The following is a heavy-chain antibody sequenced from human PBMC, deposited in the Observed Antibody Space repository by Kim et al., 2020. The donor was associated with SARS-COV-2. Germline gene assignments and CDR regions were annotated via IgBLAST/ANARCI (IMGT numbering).Heavy chain of an antibody. CDR2: INPNSGGT. J-gene: IGHJ6*02. D-gene: IGHD3-10*01. CDR1: GYTFTGYY. V-gene: IGHV1-2*02. Sequence: ASVKVSCKASGYTFTGYYMHWVRQAPGQGLEWMGWINPNSGGTNYAQKFQGRVTMTRDTSISTAYMELSRLRSDDTAVYYCARTPRRGYYYYYYGMDVWGQGTTVTVSS. CDR3: ARTPRRGYYYYYYGMDV.